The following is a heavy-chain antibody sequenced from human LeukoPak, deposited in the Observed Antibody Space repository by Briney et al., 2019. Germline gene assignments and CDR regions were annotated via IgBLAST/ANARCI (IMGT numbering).Heavy chain of an antibody. Sequence: GGSLRLSCAASGFTFSSYAMSWVRQAPGKGLEWVSAISGSGGSTYYADSVKGRFTISRDNSKNTLYLQMNSLRAEDTAVYYCARVVRNYYYYYMDVWGKGTTVTVSS. CDR1: GFTFSSYA. J-gene: IGHJ6*03. CDR3: ARVVRNYYYYYMDV. CDR2: ISGSGGST. V-gene: IGHV3-23*01.